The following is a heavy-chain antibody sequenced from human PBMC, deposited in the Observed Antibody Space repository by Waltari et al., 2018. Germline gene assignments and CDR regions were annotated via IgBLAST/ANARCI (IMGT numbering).Heavy chain of an antibody. Sequence: QVQLQESGPGLVKPSETLSLTCAVSGGSISSNYWSWIRQPPGKGLEWIGRIYGTGGIPDYNPSLKSRVTISTDTSKNHFSLKLSSVTAADTAVYYCARNYEFYAFAFWGQGLRVTVSS. D-gene: IGHD3-22*01. CDR3: ARNYEFYAFAF. J-gene: IGHJ3*01. V-gene: IGHV4-4*07. CDR1: GGSISSNY. CDR2: IYGTGGIP.